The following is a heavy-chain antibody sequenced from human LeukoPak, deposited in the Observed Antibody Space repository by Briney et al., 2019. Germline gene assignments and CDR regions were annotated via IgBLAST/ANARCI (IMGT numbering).Heavy chain of an antibody. CDR3: ASLDGSGSYSGNYYYGMDV. CDR1: GFTFSSYS. CDR2: ISSSSSYI. J-gene: IGHJ6*02. Sequence: PGGSLRLSCAAPGFTFSSYSMNWVRQAPGKGLEWVSSISSSSSYIYYADSVKGRFTISRDNAKNSLYLQMNSLRAEDTAVYYCASLDGSGSYSGNYYYGMDVWGQGTTVTVSS. D-gene: IGHD3-10*01. V-gene: IGHV3-21*01.